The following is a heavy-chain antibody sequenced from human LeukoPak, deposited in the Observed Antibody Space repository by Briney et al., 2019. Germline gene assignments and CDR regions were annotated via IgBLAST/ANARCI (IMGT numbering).Heavy chain of an antibody. D-gene: IGHD6-13*01. J-gene: IGHJ3*02. CDR1: GSSISSGHY. CDR3: ARNNTRTVSRGSSRRRANAFDI. Sequence: PSETLSLTCAVSGSSISSGHYWGWSRPPPGKGREWIGSIYNSGSTYYKPSLTSRVTISVDTSKNQFSLKLSSVTAADTAVYYCARNNTRTVSRGSSRRRANAFDIWGQGTMVTVSS. V-gene: IGHV4-38-2*01. CDR2: IYNSGST.